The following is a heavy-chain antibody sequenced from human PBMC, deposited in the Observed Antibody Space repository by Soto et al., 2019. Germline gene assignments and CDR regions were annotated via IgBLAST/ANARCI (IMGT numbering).Heavy chain of an antibody. V-gene: IGHV1-69*13. D-gene: IGHD4-17*01. J-gene: IGHJ6*02. CDR1: GGTFSSYA. CDR2: IIPIFGTA. Sequence: SVKVSWKASGGTFSSYAISWVRQAPGQGLEWMGGIIPIFGTANYAQKFQGRVTITAGESTSTAYMELSSLRSEDTAVYYCARKVDATVGHYYGMDVWGQGTTVTVSS. CDR3: ARKVDATVGHYYGMDV.